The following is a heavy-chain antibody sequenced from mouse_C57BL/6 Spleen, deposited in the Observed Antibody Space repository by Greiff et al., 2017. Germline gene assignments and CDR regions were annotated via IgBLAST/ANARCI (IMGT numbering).Heavy chain of an antibody. D-gene: IGHD1-1*01. J-gene: IGHJ4*01. CDR2: IYPRSGNT. Sequence: VQLKESGAELARPGASVKLSCKASGYTFTSYGISWVKQRTGQGLEWIGEIYPRSGNTYYNEKFKGKATLTADKSSSTAYMELRSLTSEDSAVYFCARPLITTVVVGNAMDYWGQGTSVTVSS. CDR1: GYTFTSYG. V-gene: IGHV1-81*01. CDR3: ARPLITTVVVGNAMDY.